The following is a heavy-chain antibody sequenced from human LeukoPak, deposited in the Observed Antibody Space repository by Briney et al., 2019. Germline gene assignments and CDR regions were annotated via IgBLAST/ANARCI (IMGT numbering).Heavy chain of an antibody. CDR2: IGSGGTT. Sequence: PGGSLRLSCAASGFTFSNYAMSWVRQAPGKGLEWVSSIGSGGTTYYADSVKGRFTISRDNSKNTLFPQMNSLRAEDTAVYYCAKYFYDSSTYSFDYWGQGTLVTVSS. J-gene: IGHJ4*02. V-gene: IGHV3-23*01. CDR1: GFTFSNYA. CDR3: AKYFYDSSTYSFDY. D-gene: IGHD3-22*01.